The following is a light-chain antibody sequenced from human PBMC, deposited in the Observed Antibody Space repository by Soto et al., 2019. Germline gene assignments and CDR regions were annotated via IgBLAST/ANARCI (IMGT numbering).Light chain of an antibody. V-gene: IGKV1-5*03. CDR3: QQYNTYWT. CDR2: KAS. CDR1: QIISSS. Sequence: DIQMTQSPSTLSASVGDRVTITCRASQIISSSLAWYQQKPGKAPKLLIYKASSLDSGVPSRFSDSGSGTDFTLTISSLQPDDSATYYCQQYNTYWTFGQGTKVEIK. J-gene: IGKJ1*01.